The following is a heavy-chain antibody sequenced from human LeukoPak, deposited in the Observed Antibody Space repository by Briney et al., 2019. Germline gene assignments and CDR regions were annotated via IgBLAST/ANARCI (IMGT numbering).Heavy chain of an antibody. J-gene: IGHJ5*02. D-gene: IGHD6-19*01. Sequence: GGSLRLSCTASGFTFSSYAMSWVRQAPGKGLEWVSAISGSGGSTYYADSVKGRFTISRDNSKNTLYLQMNSLRAEDTAVYYCAKDGQWLVRGWFDPWGQGTLVTVSS. CDR2: ISGSGGST. CDR3: AKDGQWLVRGWFDP. CDR1: GFTFSSYA. V-gene: IGHV3-23*01.